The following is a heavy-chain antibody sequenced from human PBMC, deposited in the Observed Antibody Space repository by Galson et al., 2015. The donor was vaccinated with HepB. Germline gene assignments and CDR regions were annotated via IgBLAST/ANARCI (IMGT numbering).Heavy chain of an antibody. CDR3: ARVALIAAAGTVWFDP. J-gene: IGHJ5*02. CDR2: TYYRSKWYN. D-gene: IGHD6-13*01. CDR1: GDSVSSNSAA. V-gene: IGHV6-1*01. Sequence: CAISGDSVSSNSAAWNWIRQSPSRGLEWLGRTYYRSKWYNDYAVSVKSRITINPDTSENQFSLQLNSVTPEDTAVYYCARVALIAAAGTVWFDPWGQGTLVTVSS.